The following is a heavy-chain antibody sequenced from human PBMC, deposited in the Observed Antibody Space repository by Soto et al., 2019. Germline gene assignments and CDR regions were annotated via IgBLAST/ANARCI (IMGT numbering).Heavy chain of an antibody. Sequence: SETLSLTCAVYGGSFSGYYWSWIRQPPGKGLEWIGEINHSGSTDYNPSLKSRVTISVDTSKNQFSLKLSSVTAADTAVYYCARVRWYCTNGVCYTPPWFDPWGQGTLVTVAS. CDR3: ARVRWYCTNGVCYTPPWFDP. D-gene: IGHD2-8*01. V-gene: IGHV4-34*01. CDR2: INHSGST. J-gene: IGHJ5*02. CDR1: GGSFSGYY.